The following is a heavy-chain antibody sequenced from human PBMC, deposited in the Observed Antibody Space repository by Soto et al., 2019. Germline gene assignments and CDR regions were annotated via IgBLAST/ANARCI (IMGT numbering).Heavy chain of an antibody. CDR1: GESFSGHY. CDR2: IDHGGSS. CDR3: ARGRYCSATTCSRVFDV. Sequence: SETLSLTCAVYGESFSGHYWTWIRQPPGKGLEWIGEIDHGGSSTYNPSLKSRVAMSVDTSKNQVSLRLTSVTAADTAVYYCARGRYCSATTCSRVFDVWGQGNMVTVSS. V-gene: IGHV4-34*01. J-gene: IGHJ3*01. D-gene: IGHD2-2*01.